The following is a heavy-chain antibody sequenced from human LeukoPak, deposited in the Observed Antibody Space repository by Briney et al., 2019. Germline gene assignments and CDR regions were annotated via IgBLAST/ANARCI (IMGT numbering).Heavy chain of an antibody. V-gene: IGHV3-13*01. D-gene: IGHD2-15*01. CDR1: GFTLSGND. Sequence: GGSLRLSCAASGFTLSGNDMHWVRQVTGKGLEWVSGIIIAGDTYYPDSVKGRFSISRENAKNSLYLQMNSLRAEDTAVYYCAKQLGYCSDGSCYFPYWGQGTLVTVSS. J-gene: IGHJ4*02. CDR2: IIIAGDT. CDR3: AKQLGYCSDGSCYFPY.